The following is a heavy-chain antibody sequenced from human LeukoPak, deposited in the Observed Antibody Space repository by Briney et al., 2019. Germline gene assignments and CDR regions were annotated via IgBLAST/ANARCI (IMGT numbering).Heavy chain of an antibody. CDR3: VRDRVGGSLDY. CDR1: GFTLSSYS. D-gene: IGHD1-26*01. Sequence: GGSLRLSCSPSGFTLSSYSMNWVRQAPGKGLEWVAFIDTTSRTMYYAGSVKGRFSISRDNAKNSLFLQMNSLRVEDTAVYYCVRDRVGGSLDYWGQGTLVPVSS. CDR2: IDTTSRTM. V-gene: IGHV3-48*01. J-gene: IGHJ4*02.